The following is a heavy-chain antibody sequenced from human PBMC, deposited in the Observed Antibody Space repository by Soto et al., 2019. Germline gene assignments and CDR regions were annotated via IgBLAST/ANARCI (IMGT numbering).Heavy chain of an antibody. Sequence: QVQLVQSGAEVKKPGSSVKVSCKASGGTFSTNAISWVRQAPGQGLEWMGGIPPLFGTANYAQKFQGRVRITAVESTTTAYMELSSLRYEDTAVYYCAQTLGLAVAGPGRFDLWGRGTLITVSS. V-gene: IGHV1-69*12. D-gene: IGHD6-19*01. CDR1: GGTFSTNA. CDR2: IPPLFGTA. J-gene: IGHJ2*01. CDR3: AQTLGLAVAGPGRFDL.